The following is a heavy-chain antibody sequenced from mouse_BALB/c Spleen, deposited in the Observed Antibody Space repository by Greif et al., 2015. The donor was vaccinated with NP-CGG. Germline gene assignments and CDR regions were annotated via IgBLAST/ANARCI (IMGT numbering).Heavy chain of an antibody. CDR2: IYPGSGNT. CDR3: ARRTGTEAMDY. Sequence: LQEPGPELVKPGASVKISCKASGYTFTDYYINWVKQKPGQGLEWIGWIYPGSGNTKYNEKFKGKATLTVDTSSSTDYMQLSSLTSEDTAVYFCARRTGTEAMDYWGQGTSVTVSS. D-gene: IGHD4-1*01. J-gene: IGHJ4*01. CDR1: GYTFTDYY. V-gene: IGHV1-84*02.